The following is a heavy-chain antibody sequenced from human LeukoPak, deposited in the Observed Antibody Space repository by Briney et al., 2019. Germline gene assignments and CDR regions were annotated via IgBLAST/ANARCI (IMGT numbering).Heavy chain of an antibody. CDR3: ARASPLYGSGSYLLDY. J-gene: IGHJ4*02. V-gene: IGHV3-33*01. D-gene: IGHD3-10*01. Sequence: PGGSLRLSCAASGFTFSSYGMHWVRQAPGKGLEWGAVIWYDGSNKYYADSAKGRFTISRDNSKNTLYLQMNSLRAEDTAVYYCARASPLYGSGSYLLDYWGQGTLVTVSS. CDR2: IWYDGSNK. CDR1: GFTFSSYG.